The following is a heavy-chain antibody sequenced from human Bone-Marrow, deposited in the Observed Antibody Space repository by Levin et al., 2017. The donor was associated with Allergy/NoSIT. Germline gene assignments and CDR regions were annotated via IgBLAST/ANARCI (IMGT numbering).Heavy chain of an antibody. D-gene: IGHD2-2*01. CDR1: GFTFDDYA. Sequence: QTGGSLRLSCAASGFTFDDYAMHWVRQAPGKGLEWVSGISWKSNIMVFADSVKGRFTISRDNTKNSMYLQMNSLRAEDTALYYCAKLSSTSTQLRKGGHYDNYYMDVWGKGTTVTVSS. CDR3: AKLSSTSTQLRKGGHYDNYYMDV. V-gene: IGHV3-9*01. J-gene: IGHJ6*03. CDR2: ISWKSNIM.